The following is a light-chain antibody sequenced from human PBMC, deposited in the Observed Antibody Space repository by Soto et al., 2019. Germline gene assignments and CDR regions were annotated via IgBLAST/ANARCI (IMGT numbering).Light chain of an antibody. CDR1: QSVSSNY. CDR3: QQYGISPT. V-gene: IGKV3-20*01. Sequence: EIVLTQSPGTLSLSPGERATLSCRSSQSVSSNYLAWYQQKPDQAPRLVIYDVSGRATGIPDRFSGSGSGKDFTLTISGLEPEDSAVYYCQQYGISPTFGQGTKVDIK. CDR2: DVS. J-gene: IGKJ1*01.